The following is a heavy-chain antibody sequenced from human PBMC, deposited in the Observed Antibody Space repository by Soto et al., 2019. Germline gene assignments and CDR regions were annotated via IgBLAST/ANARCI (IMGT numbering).Heavy chain of an antibody. Sequence: SETLSLTCTVSGGSISSSSYYWGWIRQPPGKGLEWIGSIYYSGSTYYNPSLKSRVTISVDTSKNQFSLKLSSVTAADRAVYYCARKRAYYDYVWGSYRSRPFDYWRQGTLVTVSS. CDR3: ARKRAYYDYVWGSYRSRPFDY. CDR2: IYYSGST. V-gene: IGHV4-39*01. CDR1: GGSISSSSYY. J-gene: IGHJ4*02. D-gene: IGHD3-16*02.